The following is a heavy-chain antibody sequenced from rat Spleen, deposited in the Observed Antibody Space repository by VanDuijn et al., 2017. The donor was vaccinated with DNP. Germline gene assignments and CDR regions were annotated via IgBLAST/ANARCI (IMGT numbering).Heavy chain of an antibody. Sequence: EVQLQESGPGLVKPSQSLSLTCSVTDYSITNNYWGWIRQFPGNKMEYIGHISYSGRTTYNPSLRSRISITRDTSKNQFFLQLSSITTEDTATYYCARWVYYFDYWGQGVMVSVSS. V-gene: IGHV3-1*01. J-gene: IGHJ2*01. CDR3: ARWVYYFDY. CDR1: DYSITNNY. CDR2: ISYSGRT.